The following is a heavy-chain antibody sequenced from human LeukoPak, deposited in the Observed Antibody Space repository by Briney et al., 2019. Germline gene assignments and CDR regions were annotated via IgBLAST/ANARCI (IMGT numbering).Heavy chain of an antibody. D-gene: IGHD2-21*02. CDR1: GDSISSGGYS. CDR2: IYHSGST. J-gene: IGHJ5*02. V-gene: IGHV4-30-2*01. CDR3: ASSHLYCGGDCYSQLDP. Sequence: SETLSLTCAASGDSISSGGYSWSWIAHPPGKGLEWIVYIYHSGSTYYNPSLKSRITISVDRAKNQFSLKLSSVTAADTAVYYCASSHLYCGGDCYSQLDPWGQGTLVTVSS.